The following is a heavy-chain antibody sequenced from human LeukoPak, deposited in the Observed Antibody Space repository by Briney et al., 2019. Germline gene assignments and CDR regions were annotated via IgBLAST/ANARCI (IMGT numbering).Heavy chain of an antibody. CDR1: GFTFSNNA. J-gene: IGHJ4*02. CDR3: AKSIMGTAGLLDN. V-gene: IGHV3-23*01. Sequence: PGGSLRLSCAASGFTFSNNAMSWVRQAPGKGLEWVSTISGSGSYTYYADSVKGRFTISRDNSKNTLYLLVNSLRAEDTAVYYCAKSIMGTAGLLDNWGQGTLVTVSS. D-gene: IGHD5-18*01. CDR2: ISGSGSYT.